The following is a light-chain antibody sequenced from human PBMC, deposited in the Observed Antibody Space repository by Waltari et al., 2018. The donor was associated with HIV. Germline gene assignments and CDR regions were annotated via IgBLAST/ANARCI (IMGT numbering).Light chain of an antibody. Sequence: EIVMTQSPATLSVSPGERVTLSCRASQSVSSNLAWYQQKPGQAPRLLIYGASTRATDMPARSSGSGSGTEFSLTISSLQSEDFAVYHCQQYNNWPYSFGQGTKLEIK. CDR3: QQYNNWPYS. CDR2: GAS. J-gene: IGKJ2*03. CDR1: QSVSSN. V-gene: IGKV3-15*01.